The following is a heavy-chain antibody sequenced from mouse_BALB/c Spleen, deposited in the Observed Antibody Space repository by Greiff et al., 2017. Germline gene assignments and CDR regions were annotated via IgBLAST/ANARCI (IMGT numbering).Heavy chain of an antibody. Sequence: QVQLQQSGAELVKPGASVKLSCKASGYTFTSYYMYWVKQRPGQGLEWIGEINPSNGGTNFNEKFKSKATLTVDKSSSTAYMQLSSLTSEDSAVYYCTRSEVFAYWGQGTLVTVSA. V-gene: IGHV1S81*02. J-gene: IGHJ3*01. CDR2: INPSNGGT. CDR1: GYTFTSYY. CDR3: TRSEVFAY.